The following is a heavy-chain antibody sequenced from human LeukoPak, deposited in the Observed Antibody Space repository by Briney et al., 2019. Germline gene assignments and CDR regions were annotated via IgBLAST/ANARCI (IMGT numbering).Heavy chain of an antibody. J-gene: IGHJ2*01. V-gene: IGHV3-74*01. Sequence: GGSLRLSCAAYGFTFSNYWMHWVRQAPGKGLVWVSRINSDGSTTNYADSVKGRFTISRDNAKNTLYLQMNSLRAEDTAVYYCAKDGGRGKGSGSYTLYWYFDLWGRGTLVTVSS. CDR2: INSDGSTT. CDR3: AKDGGRGKGSGSYTLYWYFDL. D-gene: IGHD3-10*01. CDR1: GFTFSNYW.